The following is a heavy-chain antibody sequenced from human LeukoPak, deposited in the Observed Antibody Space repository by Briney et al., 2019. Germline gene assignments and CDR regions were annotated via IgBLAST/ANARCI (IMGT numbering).Heavy chain of an antibody. V-gene: IGHV4-61*02. J-gene: IGHJ5*02. CDR2: IYTSGST. CDR3: ASLTRVYAIGFDP. Sequence: PSQTLSLTCTVSGVSISSGSYYWRWIRQPAGKGLEWIGRIYTSGSTNYNPSLKSRVTISVDTSKNQFSLKLSSVTAADTAVYYCASLTRVYAIGFDPWGQGTLVTVSS. D-gene: IGHD2-8*01. CDR1: GVSISSGSYY.